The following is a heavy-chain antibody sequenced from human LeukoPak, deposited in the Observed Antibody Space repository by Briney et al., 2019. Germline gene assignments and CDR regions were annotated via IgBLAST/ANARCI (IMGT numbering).Heavy chain of an antibody. J-gene: IGHJ5*02. CDR2: INPNNADT. CDR3: ARSTGWYSWFDP. Sequence: GASVKASCKASGYTFTTYEITWVRQAIGQGLEWTASINPNNADTGYVQKFKRRGTMTRNISINTAYLELSSLTSDDTAVYYCARSTGWYSWFDPWGQGTLVTGSS. D-gene: IGHD6-19*01. CDR1: GYTFTTYE. V-gene: IGHV1-8*01.